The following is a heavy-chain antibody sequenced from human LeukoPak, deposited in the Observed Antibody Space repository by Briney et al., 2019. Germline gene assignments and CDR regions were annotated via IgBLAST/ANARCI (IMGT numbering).Heavy chain of an antibody. CDR1: VGSISSGGYY. V-gene: IGHV4-30-2*01. Sequence: SETLSLTCTVSVGSISSGGYYWSWIRQPPGKGLEWIGYIYHSGSTYYNPSLKSRVTISVDRSKNQFSLKLSSVTAADTAVYYCAREGSSAPTDYWGQGTLVTVSS. J-gene: IGHJ4*02. CDR3: AREGSSAPTDY. CDR2: IYHSGST. D-gene: IGHD6-6*01.